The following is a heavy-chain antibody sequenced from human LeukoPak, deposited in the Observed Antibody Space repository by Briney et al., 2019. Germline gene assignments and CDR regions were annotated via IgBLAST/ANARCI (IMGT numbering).Heavy chain of an antibody. CDR2: ISSSGSTI. Sequence: GGSLRLSCAASGFTFSDYYMSWIRQAPGKGLEWVSYISSSGSTIYYADSVKGRFTISRDNAKNSLYLQMNSLRAEDTAVYYCARDSHHYYYDSSGSKVDYWGQGTLVTVSS. CDR3: ARDSHHYYYDSSGSKVDY. D-gene: IGHD3-22*01. V-gene: IGHV3-11*04. CDR1: GFTFSDYY. J-gene: IGHJ4*02.